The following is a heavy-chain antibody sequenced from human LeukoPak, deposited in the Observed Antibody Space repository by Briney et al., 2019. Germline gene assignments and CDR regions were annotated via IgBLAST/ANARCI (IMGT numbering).Heavy chain of an antibody. CDR3: ALQGVRGVSCYFDY. V-gene: IGHV1-3*01. J-gene: IGHJ4*02. D-gene: IGHD3-10*01. CDR1: GYTFSSYA. Sequence: ASVKVSCKASGYTFSSYAMHWVRQAPGQRLEWMGWINAGNGNTKYSQKFQGRVTITRDTSASTAYMELSSLRSEDTAVYYCALQGVRGVSCYFDYWGQGTLVTVSS. CDR2: INAGNGNT.